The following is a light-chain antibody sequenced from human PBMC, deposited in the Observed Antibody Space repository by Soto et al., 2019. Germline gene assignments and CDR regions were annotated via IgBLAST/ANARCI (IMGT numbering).Light chain of an antibody. Sequence: DIQMTQSPSSLSASVGDRVTITCRASQGISNYLAWYQQKPGKVPKLLIYAASTLQSGVPSRFSGSGSGTDFTLTISSLQPEDVATYYCQKYNSALERTFDQGTKVEIK. J-gene: IGKJ1*01. CDR2: AAS. CDR1: QGISNY. CDR3: QKYNSALERT. V-gene: IGKV1-27*01.